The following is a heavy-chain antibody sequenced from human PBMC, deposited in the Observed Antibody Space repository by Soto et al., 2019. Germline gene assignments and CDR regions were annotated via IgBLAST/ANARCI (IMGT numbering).Heavy chain of an antibody. Sequence: PSETLSLTCTVSGGSISSGGYYWSWIRQHPGKGLEWIGYIYYSGSTYYNPSLKSRVTISVDTSKNQFSLKLSSVTAEDTAVYYCARDSGYGSGNSVNHYLDCWGRGTLVTVSS. J-gene: IGHJ4*01. CDR3: ARDSGYGSGNSVNHYLDC. D-gene: IGHD3-10*01. CDR1: GGSISSGGYY. CDR2: IYYSGST. V-gene: IGHV4-31*03.